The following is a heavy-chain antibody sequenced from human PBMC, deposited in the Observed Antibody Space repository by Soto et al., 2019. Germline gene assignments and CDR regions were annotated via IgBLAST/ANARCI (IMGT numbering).Heavy chain of an antibody. CDR3: TTDPSTGYADH. Sequence: GGSLRLSCAASDFIFLDYAMTWVRQAPGKGLEWVSTISRDGSNTHYADSVKGRFTISRDNSKKTLYLEMSSLRGEDTAFYYCTTDPSTGYADHWGQGTLVTVSS. CDR1: DFIFLDYA. J-gene: IGHJ4*02. V-gene: IGHV3-23*01. D-gene: IGHD3-9*01. CDR2: ISRDGSNT.